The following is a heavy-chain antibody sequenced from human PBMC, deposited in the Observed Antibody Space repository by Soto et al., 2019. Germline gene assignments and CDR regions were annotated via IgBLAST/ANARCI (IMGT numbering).Heavy chain of an antibody. D-gene: IGHD5-18*01. CDR2: ISYDGSNK. CDR1: GFTFSSYG. CDR3: AKTPLDTAMVIDY. V-gene: IGHV3-30*18. Sequence: GGSLRLSCAASGFTFSSYGMHWVRQAPGKGLEWVAVISYDGSNKYYADSVRGRFTISRDNSKNTLYLQMNSLRAEDTAVYYCAKTPLDTAMVIDYWGQGTLVTVSS. J-gene: IGHJ4*02.